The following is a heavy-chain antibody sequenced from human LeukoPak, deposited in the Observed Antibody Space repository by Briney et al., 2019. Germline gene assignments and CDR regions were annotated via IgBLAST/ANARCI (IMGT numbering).Heavy chain of an antibody. D-gene: IGHD2-15*01. J-gene: IGHJ4*02. CDR3: ARIGRHCSGCY. V-gene: IGHV5-51*01. CDR2: IYAGDSDT. CDR1: GYSFTTYW. Sequence: GESLKISCKGSGYSFTTYWIAWVRQLPGKGLEWMGIIYAGDSDTIYSPSFQGQVTISADKSISTAYLQWSSLQASDTAMYYCARIGRHCSGCYWGQGTLVTVSS.